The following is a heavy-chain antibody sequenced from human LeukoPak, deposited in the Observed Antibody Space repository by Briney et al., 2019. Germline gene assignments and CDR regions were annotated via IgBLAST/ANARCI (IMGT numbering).Heavy chain of an antibody. CDR1: GFTFSSYD. Sequence: GGSLRLSCAASGFTFSSYDMHWVRQATGKGLEWVSAIGTAGDTYYPGSVKGRFTISRENAKNSLYLQMNSLRAEDTAVYYCARVRYSSGWRNSMDAFDIWGQGTMVTVSS. V-gene: IGHV3-13*01. J-gene: IGHJ3*02. CDR3: ARVRYSSGWRNSMDAFDI. D-gene: IGHD6-19*01. CDR2: IGTAGDT.